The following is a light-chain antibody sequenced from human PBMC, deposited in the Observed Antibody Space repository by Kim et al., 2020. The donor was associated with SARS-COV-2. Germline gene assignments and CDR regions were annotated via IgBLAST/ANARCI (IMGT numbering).Light chain of an antibody. J-gene: IGLJ1*01. CDR3: SSYTSSSTYV. Sequence: GQSITISCTGTSIDGGVYNYVSWYQQHPGKAPKLMIYDVSNRPSGVSNRFSGSKSGNTASLTISGLQAEDEADYYCSSYTSSSTYVFGTGTKVTVL. V-gene: IGLV2-14*03. CDR1: SIDGGVYNY. CDR2: DVS.